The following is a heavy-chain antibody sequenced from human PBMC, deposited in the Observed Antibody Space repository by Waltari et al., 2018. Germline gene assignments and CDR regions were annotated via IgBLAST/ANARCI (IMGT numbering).Heavy chain of an antibody. CDR3: ARRGSGYDS. Sequence: EVQLVQSAAEVRKPGESLKISCKASGYTFSTSWIGWVRQMPGKGLEWMGIIYPGDSQISYSPPFQGQVTSSVDKSINTAYLHWSSLKASDTAMYYCARRGSGYDSWGQGTLVTVSS. V-gene: IGHV5-51*01. D-gene: IGHD3-22*01. J-gene: IGHJ4*02. CDR1: GYTFSTSW. CDR2: IYPGDSQI.